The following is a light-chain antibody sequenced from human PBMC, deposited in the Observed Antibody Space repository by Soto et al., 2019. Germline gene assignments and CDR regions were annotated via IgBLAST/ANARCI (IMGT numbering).Light chain of an antibody. CDR3: CAFAYSRVV. CDR2: EVS. V-gene: IGLV2-14*01. CDR1: SRDVGGYNY. J-gene: IGLJ3*02. Sequence: QSALTQPASVSGSPGQSLTISCTGTSRDVGGYNYVSWYQQYPGKAPKLMIYEVSNRPSGVSNRFSGSKSGNTASLTISGLQAEDEADYYCCAFAYSRVVFGGGTKVTVL.